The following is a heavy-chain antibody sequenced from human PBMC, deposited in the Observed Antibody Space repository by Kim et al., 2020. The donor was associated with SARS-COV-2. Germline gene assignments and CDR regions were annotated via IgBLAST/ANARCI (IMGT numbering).Heavy chain of an antibody. V-gene: IGHV1-69*13. J-gene: IGHJ6*02. CDR1: GGTFSSYA. D-gene: IGHD1-26*01. CDR3: ARGGWELLRGNYYYGMDV. Sequence: SVKVSCKASGGTFSSYAISWVRQAPGQGLEWMGGIIPIFGTANYAQKFQGRVTITADESTSTAYMELSSLRSEDTAVYYCARGGWELLRGNYYYGMDVWGQGTTVTVSS. CDR2: IIPIFGTA.